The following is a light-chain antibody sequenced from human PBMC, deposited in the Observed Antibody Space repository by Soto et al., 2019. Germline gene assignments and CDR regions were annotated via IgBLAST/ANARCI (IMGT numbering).Light chain of an antibody. CDR3: QQYGSSPRT. CDR2: GAS. V-gene: IGKV3-20*01. CDR1: QSVSSSY. J-gene: IGKJ1*01. Sequence: IVLTQSPGTLSLSPGARATLSCRATQSVSSSYLAWYQQKPGQAPRLLIYGASSRATGIPDRFSGSGSGTDFTLTISRLAPEDFAVYYCQQYGSSPRTFGQGTKV.